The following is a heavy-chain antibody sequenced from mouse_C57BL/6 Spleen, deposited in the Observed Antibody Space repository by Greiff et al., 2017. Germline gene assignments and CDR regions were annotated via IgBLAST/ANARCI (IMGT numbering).Heavy chain of an antibody. CDR3: ARSGGYGSRPHWYFDV. Sequence: QVQLQQPGTELVKPGASVKLSCKASGYTFTSYWMHWVKQRPGQGLEWIGNINPSNGGTNYNEKFKSKATLTVDKSSSTAYMQLSSLTSEDSAVYYCARSGGYGSRPHWYFDVWGTGTTVTVSS. V-gene: IGHV1-53*01. D-gene: IGHD1-1*01. CDR1: GYTFTSYW. J-gene: IGHJ1*03. CDR2: INPSNGGT.